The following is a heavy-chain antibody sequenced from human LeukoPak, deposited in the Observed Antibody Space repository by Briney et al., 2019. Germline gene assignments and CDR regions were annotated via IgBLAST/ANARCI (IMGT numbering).Heavy chain of an antibody. CDR3: ARDDYEDLTRGLDY. Sequence: SQTLSLTCTVSGVSIARHSWTWVRQPAGKGLEWIGRVSSSGSADYNPSVKSRVTMSVDTSKNQFSLKLTSVTAADTAAYFCARDDYEDLTRGLDYWGQGILVTVSS. V-gene: IGHV4-4*07. D-gene: IGHD4-17*01. J-gene: IGHJ4*02. CDR2: VSSSGSA. CDR1: GVSIARHS.